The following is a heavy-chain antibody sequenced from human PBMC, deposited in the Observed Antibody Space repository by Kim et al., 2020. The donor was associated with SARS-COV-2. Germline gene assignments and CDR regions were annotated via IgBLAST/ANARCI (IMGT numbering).Heavy chain of an antibody. V-gene: IGHV1-18*01. CDR3: AATGFDY. Sequence: YNGNTNYAQKLQGRVTMTTDTSTSTAYMELRSLRSDDTAVYYCAATGFDYWGQGTLVTVSS. CDR2: YNGNT. J-gene: IGHJ4*02.